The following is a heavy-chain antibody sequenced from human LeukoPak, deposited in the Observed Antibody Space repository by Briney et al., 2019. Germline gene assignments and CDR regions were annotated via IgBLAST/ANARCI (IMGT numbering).Heavy chain of an antibody. CDR3: ARDRPRYCSSTSCYALVY. CDR2: IWYDGSNK. V-gene: IGHV3-33*08. Sequence: GRSLRLSCAASGFTSSSYAMHWVRQAPGKGLEWVAVIWYDGSNKYYADSVKGRFTISRDNSKNTLYLQMNSLRAEDTAVYYCARDRPRYCSSTSCYALVYWGQGTLATVSS. CDR1: GFTSSSYA. D-gene: IGHD2-2*01. J-gene: IGHJ4*02.